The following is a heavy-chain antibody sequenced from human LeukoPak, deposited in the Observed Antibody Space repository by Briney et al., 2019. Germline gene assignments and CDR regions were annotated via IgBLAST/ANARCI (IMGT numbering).Heavy chain of an antibody. Sequence: ASVKVSCKASGYTFTGYYMHWVRQAPGQGLEWMGWINPNSGGTNYAQKFQGRVTMTRDTSISTAYMELSRLRSDNTAVYHCARLSVGATIVDYWGQGTLVTVSS. CDR3: ARLSVGATIVDY. CDR1: GYTFTGYY. J-gene: IGHJ4*02. V-gene: IGHV1-2*02. CDR2: INPNSGGT. D-gene: IGHD1-26*01.